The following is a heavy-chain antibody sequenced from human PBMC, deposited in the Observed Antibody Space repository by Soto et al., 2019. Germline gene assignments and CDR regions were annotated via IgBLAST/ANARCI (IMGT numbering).Heavy chain of an antibody. CDR3: ARYEYGNSLYGVDV. Sequence: QVHLQQRGAGLLKPSETLSLNCVVSGESFSGYYWSWIRQTPGMGLEWIGEVDPRGSTTYNPSLKNRASISIDSSKNLFSLELTSVTAADTALYFCARYEYGNSLYGVDVWGQGTRVTVSS. D-gene: IGHD1-7*01. CDR2: VDPRGST. CDR1: GESFSGYY. J-gene: IGHJ6*02. V-gene: IGHV4-34*02.